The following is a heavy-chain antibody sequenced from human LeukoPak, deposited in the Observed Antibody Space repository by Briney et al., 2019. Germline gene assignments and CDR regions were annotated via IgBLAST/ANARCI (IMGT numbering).Heavy chain of an antibody. CDR2: IYYSGST. Sequence: SETLSLTCTVSGGSISSSSYYWGWIRQPPGKGLEWIGSIYYSGSTYYNPSLKSRVTISVDTSKNQFSLKLTSVTAADTAVYYCARLGDFWSGQSNWGQGTLVTVSS. D-gene: IGHD3-3*01. J-gene: IGHJ4*02. V-gene: IGHV4-39*07. CDR3: ARLGDFWSGQSN. CDR1: GGSISSSSYY.